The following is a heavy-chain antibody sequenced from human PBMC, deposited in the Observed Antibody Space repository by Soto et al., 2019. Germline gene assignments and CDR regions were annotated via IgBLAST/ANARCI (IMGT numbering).Heavy chain of an antibody. CDR3: ARHLPYCGGDCYSLDY. CDR1: GGSISSYY. CDR2: IYYSAST. Sequence: ETLSLTCTVSGGSISSYYWSWIRQPPGKGLEWIGYIYYSASTNYSPSLKSRVTISVDTSKNQFSLNLSSVTAADTAVYYCARHLPYCGGDCYSLDYWGQGTLVTVSS. D-gene: IGHD2-21*02. J-gene: IGHJ4*02. V-gene: IGHV4-59*08.